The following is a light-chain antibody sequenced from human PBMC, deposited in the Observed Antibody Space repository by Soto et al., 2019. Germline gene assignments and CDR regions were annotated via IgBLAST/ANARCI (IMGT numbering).Light chain of an antibody. CDR3: QQYTSYSRA. CDR2: DAS. J-gene: IGKJ1*01. Sequence: AIQMTQSPSSLSASVGDRVTITCRASQDISNDLAWYQQKPGKVPKLLIYDASNLGSGVPSRFSGSGSGTDFTLTISGLQPDDFTTYYCQQYTSYSRAFGQGTKVDIK. V-gene: IGKV1-13*02. CDR1: QDISND.